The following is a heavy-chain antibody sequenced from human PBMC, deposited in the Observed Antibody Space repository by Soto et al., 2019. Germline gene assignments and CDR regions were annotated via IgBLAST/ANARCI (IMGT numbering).Heavy chain of an antibody. Sequence: QVQLQESGPGLVKPSETLSLTCTVSGGSISSYYWSWIRQPPGKGLEWIGYIYYSGSTNYNPSLKSRVTISVDTSKNQFSLKLSSVTAADTALYYCARHARYYDILTGYSTLSWFDPWGQGTLVTVSS. CDR3: ARHARYYDILTGYSTLSWFDP. CDR1: GGSISSYY. CDR2: IYYSGST. V-gene: IGHV4-59*08. J-gene: IGHJ5*02. D-gene: IGHD3-9*01.